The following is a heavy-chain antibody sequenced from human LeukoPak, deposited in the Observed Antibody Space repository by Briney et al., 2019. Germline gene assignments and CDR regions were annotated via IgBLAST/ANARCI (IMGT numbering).Heavy chain of an antibody. CDR2: INHNGRT. D-gene: IGHD6-19*01. CDR1: VGSFSGYY. J-gene: IGHJ4*02. V-gene: IGHV4-34*01. Sequence: SETLSLTCAVYVGSFSGYYWSWIRQPPGKGLEWIGEINHNGRTNYNPSLKSRGTISVDTSKNQYTLKLSSVTAADTAVYYCARGSSGWHEAFDCWGQGTLVTVSS. CDR3: ARGSSGWHEAFDC.